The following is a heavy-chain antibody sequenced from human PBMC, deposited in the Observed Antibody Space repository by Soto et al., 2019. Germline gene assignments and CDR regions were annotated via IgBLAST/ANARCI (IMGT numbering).Heavy chain of an antibody. V-gene: IGHV4-39*01. D-gene: IGHD3-3*01. CDR2: IYYSGST. CDR3: ARTYYDFWSASGPFDY. Sequence: SETLSLTCTVSGGSISSSSYYWGWIRQPPGKGLEWIGIIYYSGSTYYNPSLKSRVTISVDTSKNQFSLKLSSVTAADTAVYYCARTYYDFWSASGPFDYWGQGTLVTVSS. J-gene: IGHJ4*02. CDR1: GGSISSSSYY.